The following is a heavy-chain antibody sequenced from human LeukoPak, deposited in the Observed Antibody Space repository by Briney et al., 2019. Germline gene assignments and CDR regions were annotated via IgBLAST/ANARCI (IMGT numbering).Heavy chain of an antibody. CDR2: MNPNSGNT. CDR1: GYTFTSYD. V-gene: IGHV1-8*03. CDR3: ARATYYYDSSGYPHDAFDI. J-gene: IGHJ3*02. D-gene: IGHD3-22*01. Sequence: ASVKVSCKASGYTFTSYDINWVRQATGQGLEWMGWMNPNSGNTSYAQKFQGRVTITRNTSISTAYMGLSSLRSEDTAVYYCARATYYYDSSGYPHDAFDIWGQGTMVTVSS.